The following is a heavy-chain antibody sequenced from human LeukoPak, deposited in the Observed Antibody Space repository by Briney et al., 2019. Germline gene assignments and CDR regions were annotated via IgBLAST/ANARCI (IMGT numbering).Heavy chain of an antibody. CDR3: AGGGYSSSSDY. CDR2: INHSGST. V-gene: IGHV4-34*01. Sequence: SETLSLTCAVYGGSFSGYYWSWIRQPPGKGLEWIGEINHSGSTNYNPSLKSRVTISVDTPKNQFSLKLSSVTAADTAVYYCAGGGYSSSSDYWGQGTLVTVSS. J-gene: IGHJ4*02. CDR1: GGSFSGYY. D-gene: IGHD6-6*01.